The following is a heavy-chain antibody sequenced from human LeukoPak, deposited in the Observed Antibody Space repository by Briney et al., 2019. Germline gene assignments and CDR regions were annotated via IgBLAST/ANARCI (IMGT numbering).Heavy chain of an antibody. V-gene: IGHV1-2*02. J-gene: IGHJ4*02. CDR1: GYTFTGYY. CDR3: AREMWDYYDSSGYFRIFDY. Sequence: ASVKVSCKASGYTFTGYYMHWVRQAPGQGLEWMGWINPNSGGTNYAQKFQGRVTMTRDTSISTAYMELRSLRSDDTAVYYCAREMWDYYDSSGYFRIFDYWGQGTLVTVSS. D-gene: IGHD3-22*01. CDR2: INPNSGGT.